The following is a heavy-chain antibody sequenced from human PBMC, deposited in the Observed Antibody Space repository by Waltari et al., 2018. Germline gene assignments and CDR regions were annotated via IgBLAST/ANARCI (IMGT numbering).Heavy chain of an antibody. Sequence: QVQLQESGPGLVKPSQTLSLTCTVSGGSISGVDYYWTWIRQPPGKGLEWLGFIYYNGGSKYNAVMKSPIFISGETGKNQFSLELNSMTAAETAVYYCARDLRDSTNYYYYYMDVWGEGTTVTVSS. CDR1: GGSISGVDYY. D-gene: IGHD2-21*02. J-gene: IGHJ6*03. CDR2: IYYNGGS. V-gene: IGHV4-30-4*08. CDR3: ARDLRDSTNYYYYYMDV.